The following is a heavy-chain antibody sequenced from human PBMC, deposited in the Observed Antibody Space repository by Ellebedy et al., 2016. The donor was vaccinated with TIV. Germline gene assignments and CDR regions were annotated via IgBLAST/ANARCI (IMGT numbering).Heavy chain of an antibody. D-gene: IGHD6-13*01. CDR2: IYYSGGT. Sequence: SETLSLXXTVSGGSISASYWSWIRQPPGKGLEWIGYIYYSGGTDYNPSLKSRLTISLDTSKNQFSLTLTSVTAADTAVYYCARREGYSSSPLGLWGQGTMVTVSS. CDR1: GGSISASY. J-gene: IGHJ3*01. CDR3: ARREGYSSSPLGL. V-gene: IGHV4-59*01.